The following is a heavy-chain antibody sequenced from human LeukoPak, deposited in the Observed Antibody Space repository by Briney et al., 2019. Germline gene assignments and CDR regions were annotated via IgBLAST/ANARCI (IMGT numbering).Heavy chain of an antibody. D-gene: IGHD6-13*01. Sequence: PGGSLRLSCAASGFTFSNYVMHRVRQAPGKGLEWVTVISFDGRNENYADSVKGRFTISRDNSKNMVFLLMNSLRTEDTAVYYCARVARESSSWYYFDYWGQGTLVTVSS. CDR3: ARVARESSSWYYFDY. V-gene: IGHV3-30*04. CDR2: ISFDGRNE. J-gene: IGHJ4*02. CDR1: GFTFSNYV.